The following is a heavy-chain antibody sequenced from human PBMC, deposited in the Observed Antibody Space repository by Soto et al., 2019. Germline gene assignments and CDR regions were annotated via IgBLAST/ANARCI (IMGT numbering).Heavy chain of an antibody. CDR3: ARDGLDILTVSDP. V-gene: IGHV1-2*02. J-gene: IGHJ5*02. CDR1: GYTFTGYY. D-gene: IGHD3-9*01. Sequence: ASVKVSCKASGYTFTGYYMHWVRQAPGKGLEWMGWINPNSGGTKYAQKLQGRITMTRDTSISTAYMELSRLRSDDTAVYYCARDGLDILTVSDPWGQGTLVTVS. CDR2: INPNSGGT.